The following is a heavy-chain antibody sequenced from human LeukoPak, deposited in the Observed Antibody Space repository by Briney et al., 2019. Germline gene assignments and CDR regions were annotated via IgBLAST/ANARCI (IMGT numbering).Heavy chain of an antibody. J-gene: IGHJ4*02. CDR3: AKDRIGYCSSTSCSAPFDY. CDR1: GFTFDDYA. V-gene: IGHV3-9*01. CDR2: ISWNSGSI. D-gene: IGHD2-2*01. Sequence: GGSLRLACAASGFTFDDYAMHWVRQAPGKGLEWVSGISWNSGSIGYADSVKGRFTISRDNAKNSLYLQMNSLRAGDTALYYCAKDRIGYCSSTSCSAPFDYWGQGTLVTVSS.